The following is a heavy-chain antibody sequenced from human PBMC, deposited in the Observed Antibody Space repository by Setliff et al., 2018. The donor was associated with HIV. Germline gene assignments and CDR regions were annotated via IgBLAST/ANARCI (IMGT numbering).Heavy chain of an antibody. V-gene: IGHV4-38-2*01. CDR3: ARSAYYDFLTGYYEGGYGLDV. Sequence: SETLSLTCGVSGYSMSSGYYWGWIRQPPGKGLEWIGNVYHTGSTYYNPSLKSRVTISVDTSKNQFSLKLSSVTAADTAVYYCARSAYYDFLTGYYEGGYGLDVRGQGTTGTGSS. J-gene: IGHJ6*02. CDR2: VYHTGST. D-gene: IGHD3-9*01. CDR1: GYSMSSGYY.